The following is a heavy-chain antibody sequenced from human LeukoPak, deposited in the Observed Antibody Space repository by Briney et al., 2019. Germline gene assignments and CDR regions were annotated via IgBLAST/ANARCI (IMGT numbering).Heavy chain of an antibody. V-gene: IGHV5-51*01. CDR2: IYPGDSDT. Sequence: GESLKISCKGSGYSFTSYWVGWVRQMPGKGLEWMGIIYPGDSDTRYSPSFQGQVTISADESISTAYLQWSSLKASDTAMYYCARRPSSSTLGWFDPWGQGTLVTVSS. CDR1: GYSFTSYW. D-gene: IGHD6-6*01. CDR3: ARRPSSSTLGWFDP. J-gene: IGHJ5*02.